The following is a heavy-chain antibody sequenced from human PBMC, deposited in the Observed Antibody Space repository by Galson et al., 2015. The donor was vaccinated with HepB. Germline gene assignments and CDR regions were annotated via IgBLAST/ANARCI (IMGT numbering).Heavy chain of an antibody. J-gene: IGHJ4*02. CDR3: TRLGDFSGYSSR. Sequence: SLRLSCAASGFTFSGSAIHWVRQASGKGPEWVGRIRSKANNYATSYVPSLKGRFTISRDDSKNMAYLYIKSLKTEDTAVYYCTRLGDFSGYSSRWGQGTLVTVSS. CDR1: GFTFSGSA. CDR2: IRSKANNYAT. D-gene: IGHD6-13*01. V-gene: IGHV3-73*01.